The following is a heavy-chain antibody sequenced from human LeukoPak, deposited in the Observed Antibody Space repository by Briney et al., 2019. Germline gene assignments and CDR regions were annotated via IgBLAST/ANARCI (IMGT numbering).Heavy chain of an antibody. Sequence: KASETLSLTCAVYGGSFSGYYWSWIRQPPGKGLEWIGEINHSGSTNYNPSLKSRVTISVDTSKNQFSLKLSSVTAADTAVYYCAARSGWYLPYIDYWGQGTLVTVSS. D-gene: IGHD6-19*01. CDR3: AARSGWYLPYIDY. V-gene: IGHV4-34*01. CDR1: GGSFSGYY. J-gene: IGHJ4*02. CDR2: INHSGST.